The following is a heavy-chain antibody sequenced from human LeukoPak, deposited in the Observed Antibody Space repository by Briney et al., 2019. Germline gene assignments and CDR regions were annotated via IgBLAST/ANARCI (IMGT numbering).Heavy chain of an antibody. Sequence: SDTLSLTCIVSGGSISSYYWSWIRQPPGKGLEWIGYIYYSGSTNYNPSLKSRVTISVDTSKNQFSLKLSSVTAADTAVYYCAREVYPLQEFDYWGQGTLVTVSS. J-gene: IGHJ4*02. D-gene: IGHD5/OR15-5a*01. CDR2: IYYSGST. CDR3: AREVYPLQEFDY. CDR1: GGSISSYY. V-gene: IGHV4-59*07.